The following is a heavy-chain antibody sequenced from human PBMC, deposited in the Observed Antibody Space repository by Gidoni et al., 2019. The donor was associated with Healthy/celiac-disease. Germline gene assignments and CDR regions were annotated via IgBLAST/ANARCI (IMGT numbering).Heavy chain of an antibody. CDR2: IDWDDDK. V-gene: IGHV2-70*04. Sequence: QVTLKESSPALVKPTQTLTLTCTFSGFSPSTSGMRVSWLRQPPGKALEWLARIDWDDDKFYSTSLKTRLTISKDTSKHQGVLTMTHMDPVDTATYYCARGWYEATAGVPYFDSWGQGTLVTVSS. CDR3: ARGWYEATAGVPYFDS. CDR1: GFSPSTSGMR. D-gene: IGHD5-12*01. J-gene: IGHJ4*02.